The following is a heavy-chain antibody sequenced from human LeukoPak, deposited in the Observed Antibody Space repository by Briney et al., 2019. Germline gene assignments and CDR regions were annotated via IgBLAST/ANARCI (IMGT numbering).Heavy chain of an antibody. CDR3: ARCPAYSQYCANGVCYFLDH. Sequence: GASVKVSCKASGYTFTAYYMHWVRQAPGQGLEWMGWTNPNSGGTKYVQNFQGRVTMTRDTSISTAYMELSGLRSDDTAVYYCARCPAYSQYCANGVCYFLDHWGQGALVTVSS. CDR2: TNPNSGGT. CDR1: GYTFTAYY. V-gene: IGHV1-2*02. J-gene: IGHJ4*02. D-gene: IGHD2-8*01.